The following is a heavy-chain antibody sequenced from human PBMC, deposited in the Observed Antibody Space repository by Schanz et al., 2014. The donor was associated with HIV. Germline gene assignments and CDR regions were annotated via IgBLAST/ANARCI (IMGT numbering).Heavy chain of an antibody. CDR1: GGTLSNYA. V-gene: IGHV1-69*01. Sequence: QVQLVQSGAEVKKTGSPVKVSCTAFGGTLSNYAISWVRQAPGQGLEWLGLIMPKFGTENYAQKYQGRVTLTADATTAYMDLSSLKFEDTAVYYCVRVANYDGDDYYQRSHFDRWGQGTLVTVSS. D-gene: IGHD3-22*01. J-gene: IGHJ4*02. CDR2: IMPKFGTE. CDR3: VRVANYDGDDYYQRSHFDR.